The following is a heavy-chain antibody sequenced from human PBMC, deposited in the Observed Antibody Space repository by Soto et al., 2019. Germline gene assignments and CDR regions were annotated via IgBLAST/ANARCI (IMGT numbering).Heavy chain of an antibody. V-gene: IGHV3-53*01. CDR3: AREVRYYYDSSGSTNFDY. CDR1: GFTVSSNY. J-gene: IGHJ4*01. D-gene: IGHD3-22*01. CDR2: IYSGGST. Sequence: GGSLRLSCAASGFTVSSNYMSWVRQAPGKGLEWVSVIYSGGSTYYADSVKGRFTISRDNSKNTLYLQMNSLRAEDTAVYYCAREVRYYYDSSGSTNFDYWGHGTLVTVSS.